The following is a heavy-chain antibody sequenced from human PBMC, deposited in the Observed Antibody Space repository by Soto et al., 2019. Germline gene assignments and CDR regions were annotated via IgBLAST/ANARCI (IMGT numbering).Heavy chain of an antibody. Sequence: GGSLRLSCSASGFTFSNYAIHWVRQAPGKGLEYVAAITNSGGSTFYADSVKGRFTISRDNSKNTLYLQMNSLRAEDTAVYYCAKDEEMATINYFDYWGQGTLVTVSS. CDR3: AKDEEMATINYFDY. V-gene: IGHV3-64*04. J-gene: IGHJ4*02. CDR2: ITNSGGST. D-gene: IGHD5-12*01. CDR1: GFTFSNYA.